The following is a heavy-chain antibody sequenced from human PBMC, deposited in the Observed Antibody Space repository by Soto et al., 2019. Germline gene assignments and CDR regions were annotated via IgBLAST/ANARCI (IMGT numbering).Heavy chain of an antibody. J-gene: IGHJ5*02. Sequence: QVQLVQSGAEVKKPGASVKVSCKASGYTFTSYDINWVRQATGQGLEWMGWMNPNSGNTGYAQKFQGSVTMTRNTSISTADMELSSLRSEDTAVYYCARGYGYGDYPYNWFDPWGQGTLVTVSS. CDR1: GYTFTSYD. CDR3: ARGYGYGDYPYNWFDP. CDR2: MNPNSGNT. D-gene: IGHD4-17*01. V-gene: IGHV1-8*01.